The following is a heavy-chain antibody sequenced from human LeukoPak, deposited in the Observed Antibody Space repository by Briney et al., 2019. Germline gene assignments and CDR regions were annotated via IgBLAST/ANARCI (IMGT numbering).Heavy chain of an antibody. J-gene: IGHJ4*02. D-gene: IGHD3-22*01. Sequence: GESLKISCEGSGYSFTSYWIGWVRQMPGKGVEWVAVIYPGDSDTIYSPSFQGQVTISADNSISTAYLQWSSLKASGTAMYYCARSSDSSGFYDYFDYWGQGTLVTVSS. CDR3: ARSSDSSGFYDYFDY. CDR2: IYPGDSDT. V-gene: IGHV5-51*01. CDR1: GYSFTSYW.